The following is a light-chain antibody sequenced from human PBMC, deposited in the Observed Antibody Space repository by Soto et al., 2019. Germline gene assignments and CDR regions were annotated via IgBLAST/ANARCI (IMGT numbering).Light chain of an antibody. CDR3: QQYPRNKWW. Sequence: DIQMTQSPSTLSASVGGRVTITCRASQSVGTWVAWDQQKPGKAPKLLIFGASNLHSGVPSRFSGSGSGTEFPLTIATLQPDDFATYFCQQYPRNKWWFGAGTEVDI. CDR2: GAS. V-gene: IGKV1-5*01. CDR1: QSVGTW. J-gene: IGKJ4*02.